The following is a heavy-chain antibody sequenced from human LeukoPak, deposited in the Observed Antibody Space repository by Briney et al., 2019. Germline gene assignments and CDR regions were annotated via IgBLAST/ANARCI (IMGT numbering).Heavy chain of an antibody. V-gene: IGHV1-69*04. CDR3: ASRAPYYYYGMDV. CDR1: GGTFSSYA. Sequence: ASVKVSCKASGGTFSSYAIIWVRQAPGQGLEWMGRIIPILGIANYAQKFQGRVTVTADKSTSTAYMELSSLRSEDTAVYYCASRAPYYYYGMDVWGQGTTVTVSS. J-gene: IGHJ6*02. CDR2: IIPILGIA.